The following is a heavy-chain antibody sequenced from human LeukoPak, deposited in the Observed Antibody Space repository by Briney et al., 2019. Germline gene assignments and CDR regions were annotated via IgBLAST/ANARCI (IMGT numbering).Heavy chain of an antibody. CDR2: IIPIFGTA. CDR1: GGTFSSYA. D-gene: IGHD2-2*01. CDR3: ARGSWGPYCSSTSCYCWDYYYYCMDV. Sequence: SVKVSCKASGGTFSSYAISWVRQAPGQGLEWMGGIIPIFGTANYAQKFQGRVTITADESTSTAYMELSSLRSEDTAVYYCARGSWGPYCSSTSCYCWDYYYYCMDVWGKGTTVTVSS. V-gene: IGHV1-69*13. J-gene: IGHJ6*03.